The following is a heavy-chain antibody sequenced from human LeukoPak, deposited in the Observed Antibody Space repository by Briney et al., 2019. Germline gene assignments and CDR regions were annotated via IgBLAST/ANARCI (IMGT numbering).Heavy chain of an antibody. Sequence: PGGSLRLSCAASGFTFSSYAMSWVRQAPGKGLEWVSAISGSGGSTYYADSVKGRFTISRDNAKNSLYLQMNSLRDEDTAVYYCARAKVEMAKIDYWSQGTLVTVSS. CDR1: GFTFSSYA. D-gene: IGHD5-24*01. CDR2: ISGSGGST. J-gene: IGHJ4*02. CDR3: ARAKVEMAKIDY. V-gene: IGHV3-23*01.